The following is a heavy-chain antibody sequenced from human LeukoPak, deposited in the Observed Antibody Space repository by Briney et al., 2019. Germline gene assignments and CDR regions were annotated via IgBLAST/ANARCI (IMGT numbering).Heavy chain of an antibody. CDR1: GFTFPSYG. Sequence: GGSLRLSCAASGFTFPSYGMSWVRQAPGKGLEWVSGLSGSGGSTYYADSVKGRFTISRDNLKNALYLQMNSLRAEDTAVYYCAKGVLFSSGSYWGFDYWGQGTLVTVSS. CDR3: AKGVLFSSGSYWGFDY. V-gene: IGHV3-23*01. CDR2: LSGSGGST. D-gene: IGHD1-26*01. J-gene: IGHJ4*02.